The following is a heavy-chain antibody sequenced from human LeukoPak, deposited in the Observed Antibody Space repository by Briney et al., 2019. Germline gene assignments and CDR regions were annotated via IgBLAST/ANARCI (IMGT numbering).Heavy chain of an antibody. Sequence: GGSLRLSCAASGFIFSSYSMNWVRQAPGKGLEWISYISGGGGNIHYADSVEGRFTISRDNAKNSVYLQMNSLRAEDSAVYYCARDFSWAFDFWGQGILVTVSS. J-gene: IGHJ4*02. V-gene: IGHV3-48*01. CDR2: ISGGGGNI. CDR1: GFIFSSYS. D-gene: IGHD6-13*01. CDR3: ARDFSWAFDF.